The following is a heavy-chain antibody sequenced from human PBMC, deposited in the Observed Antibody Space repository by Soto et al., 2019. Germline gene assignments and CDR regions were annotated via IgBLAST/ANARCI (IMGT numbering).Heavy chain of an antibody. D-gene: IGHD2-15*01. CDR2: IIPILRTT. J-gene: IGHJ4*02. V-gene: IGHV1-69*11. CDR3: ARGYQPILPFDF. Sequence: SVKVSCKASGNTLSNYAFTWLRQAPGKGFELMGTIIPILRTTEYEQKFQGRVTITADESTTTVYMELSGLTSGDTGIYFCARGYQPILPFDFWGQGTLVTVSS. CDR1: GNTLSNYA.